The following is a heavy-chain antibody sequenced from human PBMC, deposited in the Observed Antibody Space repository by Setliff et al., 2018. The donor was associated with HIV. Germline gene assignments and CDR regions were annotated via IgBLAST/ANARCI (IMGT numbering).Heavy chain of an antibody. Sequence: PSETLSLTCTVSGGSISSGGHFWSWIRQLPGKGLEWIGYIYYSGSTFYNPSLKSRVTISVDTAKNQFSLKLSSVTAADTAVYYCATDNYFGSGSYYRAKGGYNYYYMAVWGKGITVTVSS. V-gene: IGHV4-31*03. J-gene: IGHJ6*03. D-gene: IGHD3-10*01. CDR2: IYYSGST. CDR3: ATDNYFGSGSYYRAKGGYNYYYMAV. CDR1: GGSISSGGHF.